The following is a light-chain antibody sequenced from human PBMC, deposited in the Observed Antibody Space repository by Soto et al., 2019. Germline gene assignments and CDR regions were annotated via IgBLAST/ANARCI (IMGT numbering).Light chain of an antibody. Sequence: DVQMTQSPSAMSASVGDRVTITCRASQDISRFVAWFQQKPGKAPERLIYDTSSLQRGVPSRFSGSGSGTEFTLTISCLQPEDFATYYCLQHICYPYTFGQGTKHEIQ. CDR1: QDISRF. CDR3: LQHICYPYT. J-gene: IGKJ2*01. CDR2: DTS. V-gene: IGKV1-17*03.